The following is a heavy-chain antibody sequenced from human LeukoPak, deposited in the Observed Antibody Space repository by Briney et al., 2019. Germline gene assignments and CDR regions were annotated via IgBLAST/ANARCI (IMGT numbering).Heavy chain of an antibody. D-gene: IGHD3-3*01. Sequence: GASVKVSCKASGSTFATYYMHWVRQAPGQGLEWMGIINPSGSSTGYAQKFQGRVTMTRETSTSTIYIELSSLRSEDTAVYYCAMRAGGYYGNMAVWGKGTTVTVSS. CDR2: INPSGSST. V-gene: IGHV1-46*01. CDR3: AMRAGGYYGNMAV. CDR1: GSTFATYY. J-gene: IGHJ6*03.